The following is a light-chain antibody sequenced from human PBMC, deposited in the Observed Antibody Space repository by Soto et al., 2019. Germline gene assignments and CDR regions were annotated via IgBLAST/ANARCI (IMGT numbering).Light chain of an antibody. V-gene: IGKV1-33*01. CDR1: QDISNY. CDR3: QQSYTTPLT. Sequence: DIQMTQSPSSLSASVGDRVTITCQASQDISNYLNWYQQKPGKAPKLLIYDASNLETGVPSRFSGSGSGTEFTLTISSLQPEDFATYYCQQSYTTPLTFGGGTKVEI. CDR2: DAS. J-gene: IGKJ4*01.